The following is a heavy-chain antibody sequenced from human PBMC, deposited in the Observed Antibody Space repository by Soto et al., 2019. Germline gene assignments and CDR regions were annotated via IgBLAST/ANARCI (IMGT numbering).Heavy chain of an antibody. J-gene: IGHJ4*02. CDR3: ARAGGSGYYYDY. D-gene: IGHD3-22*01. CDR2: IYYSGST. Sequence: PSETLSLTCTVSGGSIISGGYYWIWIRQHPGKGLEWIGYIYYSGSTYYNPSLKSRVTISVDTSKNQFSLKLSSVTAADTAVYYCARAGGSGYYYDYWGQGTLVTVSS. CDR1: GGSIISGGYY. V-gene: IGHV4-31*03.